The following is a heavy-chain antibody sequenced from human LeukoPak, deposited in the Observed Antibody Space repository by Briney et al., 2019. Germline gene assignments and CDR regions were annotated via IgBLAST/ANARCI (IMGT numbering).Heavy chain of an antibody. CDR3: AKEGHYYDSSGYYYFDY. CDR1: GFSLGSYG. Sequence: GGSLRLSCAASGFSLGSYGMHWVRQAPGKGPEWVAFTRYDRIDKYYADSVKGRFTISRDNSKNTLYLQMNSLRVEDTAVYYCAKEGHYYDSSGYYYFDYWGQGTLVTVSS. D-gene: IGHD3-22*01. CDR2: TRYDRIDK. V-gene: IGHV3-30*02. J-gene: IGHJ4*02.